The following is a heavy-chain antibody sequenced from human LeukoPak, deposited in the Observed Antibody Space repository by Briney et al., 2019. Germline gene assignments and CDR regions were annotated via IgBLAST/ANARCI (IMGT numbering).Heavy chain of an antibody. D-gene: IGHD3-22*01. V-gene: IGHV5-51*01. Sequence: GESLKISCKGSGYSFTSYWIGWVRQMPGKGLEWMGIIYPGDSDTRYSPSFQGQVTISVDKSISTAYLQWSSLKASDTAMYYCATRTYYYDSSGYYPPLPDAFDIWGQGTMVTVSS. CDR2: IYPGDSDT. CDR1: GYSFTSYW. J-gene: IGHJ3*02. CDR3: ATRTYYYDSSGYYPPLPDAFDI.